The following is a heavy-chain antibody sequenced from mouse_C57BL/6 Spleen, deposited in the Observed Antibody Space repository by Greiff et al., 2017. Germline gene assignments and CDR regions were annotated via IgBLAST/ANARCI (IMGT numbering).Heavy chain of an antibody. CDR3: ATFYDDYAMDY. CDR1: GYTFTDYY. Sequence: EVQLQQSGPELVKPGASVKISCKASGYTFTDYYMNWVKQSHGKSLEWIGDINPNNGGNTYNQKFKGKSTLNVDKYYSTAYIELRSLTSEDSAVYYCATFYDDYAMDYWGQGTSVTVSS. CDR2: INPNNGGN. J-gene: IGHJ4*01. D-gene: IGHD2-3*01. V-gene: IGHV1-26*01.